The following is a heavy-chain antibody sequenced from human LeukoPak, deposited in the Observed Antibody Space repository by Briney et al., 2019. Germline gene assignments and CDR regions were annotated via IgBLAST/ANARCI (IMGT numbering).Heavy chain of an antibody. CDR3: ARDSPMDGYDY. J-gene: IGHJ4*02. CDR2: ISSSSSTI. D-gene: IGHD5-24*01. Sequence: GRSLRLSCAASGFTFSSYSMNWVRQAPGKGLEWVSYISSSSSTIYYADSVKGRFTISRDNAKNSLYLQMNSLRAEDTAVYYCARDSPMDGYDYWGQGTLVTVSS. V-gene: IGHV3-48*04. CDR1: GFTFSSYS.